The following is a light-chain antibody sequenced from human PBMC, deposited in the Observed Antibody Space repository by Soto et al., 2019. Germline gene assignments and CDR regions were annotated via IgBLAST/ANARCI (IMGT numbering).Light chain of an antibody. CDR2: DAS. J-gene: IGKJ1*01. CDR3: QQYESYSWT. V-gene: IGKV1-5*01. Sequence: IKMTQSPSTLSASVGDRVTITFRASQSISSWLAWYQQKPGKAPKLLIYDASSLESGVPSRFSGSGSGTEFTLTISSLQPDDFATYYCQQYESYSWTFGQGTKA. CDR1: QSISSW.